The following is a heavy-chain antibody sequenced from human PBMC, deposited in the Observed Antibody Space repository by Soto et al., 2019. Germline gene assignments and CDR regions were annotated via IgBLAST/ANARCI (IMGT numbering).Heavy chain of an antibody. CDR1: GFSLSTSGMC. CDR3: ARIDAGGIAAAAFGDY. CDR2: IDWDDDK. J-gene: IGHJ4*02. D-gene: IGHD6-13*01. Sequence: SGPTLVNPTQTLTLTCTFSGFSLSTSGMCVSWIRQPPGKALEWLALIDWDDDKYYSTSLKTRLTISKDTSKNQVVLTMTNMDPVDTATYYCARIDAGGIAAAAFGDYWGQGTLVTVSS. V-gene: IGHV2-70*01.